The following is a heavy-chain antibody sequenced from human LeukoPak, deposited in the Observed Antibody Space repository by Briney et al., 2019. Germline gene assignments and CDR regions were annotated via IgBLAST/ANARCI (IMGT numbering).Heavy chain of an antibody. CDR1: GGSIRSYY. CDR2: IYYSGST. CDR3: ARATRDGLIHWTWFDP. J-gene: IGHJ5*02. Sequence: SETLSLTCTVSGGSIRSYYWSWIRQPPGKGLEWIGYIYYSGSTNYNPSLKSRVTISVDTSKNQFSLKLSSVTAADTAVYYCARATRDGLIHWTWFDPWGQGTLVTVSS. D-gene: IGHD5-24*01. V-gene: IGHV4-59*01.